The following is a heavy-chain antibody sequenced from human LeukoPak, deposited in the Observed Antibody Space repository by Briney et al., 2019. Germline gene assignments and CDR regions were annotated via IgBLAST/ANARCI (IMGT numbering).Heavy chain of an antibody. CDR3: ARGQKKTAMVTRHDY. D-gene: IGHD5-18*01. J-gene: IGHJ4*02. Sequence: SETLSLTCAVYGGSFSGYYWNWIRQPPGKGLEWLGEINHSGSTNFNPSLKSRVTISVDTSKNQFSLKLSSVTAADTAVYYCARGQKKTAMVTRHDYWGQGTLVTVSS. V-gene: IGHV4-34*01. CDR2: INHSGST. CDR1: GGSFSGYY.